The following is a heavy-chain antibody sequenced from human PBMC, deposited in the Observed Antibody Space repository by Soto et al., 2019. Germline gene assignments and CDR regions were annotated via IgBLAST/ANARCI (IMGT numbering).Heavy chain of an antibody. V-gene: IGHV1-69*13. J-gene: IGHJ5*02. Sequence: SVKVSCKASGGTFSSYAISWVRQAPGQGLEWMGGIIPIFGTANYAQKFQGRVTITADESTSTAYMELSSLRSEDTAVYYCASYRFGVVIPGLDPWGQGTLVTVSS. CDR3: ASYRFGVVIPGLDP. CDR1: GGTFSSYA. D-gene: IGHD3-3*01. CDR2: IIPIFGTA.